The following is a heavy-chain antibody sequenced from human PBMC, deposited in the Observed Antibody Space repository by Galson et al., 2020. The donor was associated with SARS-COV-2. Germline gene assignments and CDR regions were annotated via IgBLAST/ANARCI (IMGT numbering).Heavy chain of an antibody. V-gene: IGHV4-34*01. J-gene: IGHJ5*02. CDR1: GGSLGDYS. CDR2: IDQSGRT. Sequence: SQASETLSLTCAVSGGSLGDYSWSWIRQPPGKGLEWIGEIDQSGRTNYSPSLKSRGSISVDRSKNQFSLKLYSVTAADTAVYYCARVYRSAKDIIIAGPGTRDRKTSFFNSWGQGALITVSS. CDR3: ARVYRSAKDIIIAGPGTRDRKTSFFNS. D-gene: IGHD6-13*01.